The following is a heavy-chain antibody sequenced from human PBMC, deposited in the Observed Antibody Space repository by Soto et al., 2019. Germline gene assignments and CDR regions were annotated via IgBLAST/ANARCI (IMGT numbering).Heavy chain of an antibody. CDR1: VFTFSSDA. CDR2: ISGSGGST. CDR3: AKDTVGARPEPPDY. J-gene: IGHJ4*02. Sequence: GGSLRLSFSASVFTFSSDAMGWVRQAPGKGLEWVSAISGSGGSTYYADSVKGRFTISRDNSKNTLYLQMNSLRAEDTAVYYCAKDTVGARPEPPDYWVQGTLVTVSS. D-gene: IGHD1-26*01. V-gene: IGHV3-23*01.